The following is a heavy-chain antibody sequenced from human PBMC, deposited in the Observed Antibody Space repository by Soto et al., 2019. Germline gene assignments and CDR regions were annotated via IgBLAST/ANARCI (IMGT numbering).Heavy chain of an antibody. CDR1: GYTFTSYG. V-gene: IGHV1-18*04. Sequence: QVQLVQSGAEVKKPGASVKVSCKASGYTFTSYGISWVRQAPGQGLEWMGWISAYNGNTNYAQKLQGRVTMTSDTPTNTAYMELRSRRSDDTAVYYCARAAAGGYWFHPWGQGTLVTISS. CDR3: ARAAAGGYWFHP. CDR2: ISAYNGNT. J-gene: IGHJ5*02. D-gene: IGHD6-13*01.